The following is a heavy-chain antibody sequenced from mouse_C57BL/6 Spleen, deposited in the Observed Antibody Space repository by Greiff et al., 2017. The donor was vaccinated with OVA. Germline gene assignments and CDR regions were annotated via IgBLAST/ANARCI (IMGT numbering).Heavy chain of an antibody. CDR2: IDPEDGET. J-gene: IGHJ1*03. V-gene: IGHV14-2*01. Sequence: VHVKQSGAELVKPGASVKLSCTASGFNIKAYYMHWVKQRTEQGLEWIGRIDPEDGETKYAPKFQGKATITADTSTNTASRTLSRLTSEDTSVYYCAREDYGSSYRYFDVWGTGTTVTVSS. CDR1: GFNIKAYY. D-gene: IGHD1-1*01. CDR3: AREDYGSSYRYFDV.